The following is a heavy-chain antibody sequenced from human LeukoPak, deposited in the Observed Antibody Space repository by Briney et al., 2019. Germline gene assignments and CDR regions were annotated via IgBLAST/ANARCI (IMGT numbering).Heavy chain of an antibody. CDR3: ARADSSGYYVGY. J-gene: IGHJ4*02. V-gene: IGHV4-61*01. CDR2: ILYSGST. CDR1: GGSVTNSYY. Sequence: PSETLSLTCTVSGGSVTNSYYWSWIRQPPGKELEWIGYILYSGSTNYNPSLKSRVTMSVDTSKNQFSLKLSSVTAADTAVYYCARADSSGYYVGYWGQGTLVTVSS. D-gene: IGHD3-22*01.